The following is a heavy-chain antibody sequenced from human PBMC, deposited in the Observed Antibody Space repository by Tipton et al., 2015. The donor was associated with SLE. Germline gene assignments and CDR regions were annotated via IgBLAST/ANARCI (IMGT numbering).Heavy chain of an antibody. D-gene: IGHD6-13*01. CDR1: GGSISTGAYY. CDR2: MHHGGGT. Sequence: LRLSCTVSGGSISTGAYYWGWIRQPPGKGMEWIGSMHHGGGTFCSPSLKSRVTISLDTSMNQFPLKLSSVTAADTAVYYCARDARYSSRRDFDSWGQGTLVTVSS. V-gene: IGHV4-39*06. J-gene: IGHJ4*02. CDR3: ARDARYSSRRDFDS.